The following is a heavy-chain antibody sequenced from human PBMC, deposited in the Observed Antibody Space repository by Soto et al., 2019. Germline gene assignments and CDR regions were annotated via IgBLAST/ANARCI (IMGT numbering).Heavy chain of an antibody. CDR2: IGTAGDT. CDR1: GFTFSSYD. CDR3: ARVKITMVRDYGMDV. J-gene: IGHJ6*02. Sequence: GGSLRLSCAASGFTFSSYDMHWVRQATGKGLEWVSAIGTAGDTYYPGSVKGRFTISRENAKNSLYLQMNSLRAEDTAVYYCARVKITMVRDYGMDVWGQGTTVTVSS. V-gene: IGHV3-13*01. D-gene: IGHD3-10*01.